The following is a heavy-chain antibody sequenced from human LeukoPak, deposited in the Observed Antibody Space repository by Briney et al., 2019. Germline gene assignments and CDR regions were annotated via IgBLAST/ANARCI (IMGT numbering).Heavy chain of an antibody. D-gene: IGHD3-10*02. J-gene: IGHJ6*04. CDR2: ISSSWCTI. CDR3: AELGITMIGGV. CDR1: GFTFRSFG. Sequence: GGTLRLSCASCGFTFRSFGMSWVRQARGKGLEGVSYISSSWCTIYYADSVKGRFTISRDNAKNSLYLQMNSLRAEDTAVYYCAELGITMIGGVWGKGTTVTISS. V-gene: IGHV3-48*04.